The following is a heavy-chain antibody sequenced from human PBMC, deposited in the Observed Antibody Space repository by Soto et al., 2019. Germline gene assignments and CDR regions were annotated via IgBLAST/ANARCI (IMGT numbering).Heavy chain of an antibody. J-gene: IGHJ3*01. Sequence: QVHLVQSGAEVKKPGSSVKVSCKYSGGTFRTESINWVRQAPGQGLEWMGGILPFFGTADYAPRFQGRVTITADGATTTADMELSSLTSQDTAVYFCARVHEYGGNSEAFDVWGQGTMVTVSS. CDR2: ILPFFGTA. CDR1: GGTFRTES. V-gene: IGHV1-69*13. D-gene: IGHD4-17*01. CDR3: ARVHEYGGNSEAFDV.